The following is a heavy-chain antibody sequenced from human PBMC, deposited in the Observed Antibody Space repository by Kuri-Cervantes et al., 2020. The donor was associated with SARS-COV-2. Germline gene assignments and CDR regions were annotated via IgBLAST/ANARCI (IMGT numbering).Heavy chain of an antibody. V-gene: IGHV3-20*04. CDR1: GFTFSSYS. CDR3: AKALRTSCYLLCAFDI. CDR2: INWNGGST. D-gene: IGHD2-2*01. J-gene: IGHJ3*02. Sequence: GESLKISCAASGFTFSSYSMNWVRQAPGKGLEWVSGINWNGGSTGYADSVKGRFTISRDNAKNSLYLQMNSLRVEDTALYYCAKALRTSCYLLCAFDIWGQGTMVTVSS.